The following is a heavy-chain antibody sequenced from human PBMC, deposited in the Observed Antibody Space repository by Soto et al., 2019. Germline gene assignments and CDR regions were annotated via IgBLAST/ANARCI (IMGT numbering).Heavy chain of an antibody. Sequence: QVQLVESGGGVVQPGRSLRLSCAASGFTFSSYGMHWVRQAPGKGLEWVAVIWYDGSNKYYADSVKGRFTISRDNSKNTLYLQMNSLRAEDTAVYYCARAWRYCSGRSCYQDYYYYGMDVWGQGTTVTVSS. CDR2: IWYDGSNK. CDR1: GFTFSSYG. J-gene: IGHJ6*02. CDR3: ARAWRYCSGRSCYQDYYYYGMDV. D-gene: IGHD2-15*01. V-gene: IGHV3-33*01.